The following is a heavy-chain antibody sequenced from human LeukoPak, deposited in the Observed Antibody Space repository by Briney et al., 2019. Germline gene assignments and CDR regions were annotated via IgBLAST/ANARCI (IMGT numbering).Heavy chain of an antibody. CDR3: ARHAPVENFGVVPRENWFDP. CDR2: VDYSGST. J-gene: IGHJ5*02. V-gene: IGHV4-39*01. D-gene: IGHD3-3*01. CDR1: GGSISSSGYY. Sequence: SETLSLTCTVSGGSISSSGYYWGWIRQSPGKGLEWIGSVDYSGSTYYNPSLKSRVTISVDTSKNQFSLKLSSVTAADTAVYYCARHAPVENFGVVPRENWFDPWGQGTLVTVSS.